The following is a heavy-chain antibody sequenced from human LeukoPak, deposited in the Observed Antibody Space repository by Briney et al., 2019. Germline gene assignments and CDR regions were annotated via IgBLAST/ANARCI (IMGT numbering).Heavy chain of an antibody. CDR3: ARDGPMDTAMAKQPDYYYYGMDV. CDR2: INPSGGST. CDR1: GYTFTSYY. V-gene: IGHV1-46*01. Sequence: ASVKVSCKASGYTFTSYYMHWVRQAPGQGLEWMGIINPSGGSTSYAQKFQGWVTMTRDTSISTAYMELSRLRSDNTAVYYCARDGPMDTAMAKQPDYYYYGMDVWGQGTTVTVSS. J-gene: IGHJ6*02. D-gene: IGHD5-18*01.